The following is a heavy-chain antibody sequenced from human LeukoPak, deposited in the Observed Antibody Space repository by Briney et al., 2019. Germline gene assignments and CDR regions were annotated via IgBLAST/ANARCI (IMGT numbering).Heavy chain of an antibody. CDR3: ARAGYSYGYDY. CDR1: GDSVSSNNVA. J-gene: IGHJ4*02. CDR2: TYYRSKWYN. Sequence: SQTLSLTCAISGDSVSSNNVAWNWIRQSPSRGLEWLGRTYYRSKWYNDYAVSVKSRITIKPDTSKNQFSLQLNSVTPEDTAVYYCARAGYSYGYDYWGQGTLVTVSS. V-gene: IGHV6-1*01. D-gene: IGHD5-18*01.